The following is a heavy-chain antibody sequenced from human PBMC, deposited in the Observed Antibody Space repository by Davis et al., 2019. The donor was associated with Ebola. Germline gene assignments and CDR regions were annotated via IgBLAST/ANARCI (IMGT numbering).Heavy chain of an antibody. CDR3: GRAAADIYYYGMDV. V-gene: IGHV1-18*01. D-gene: IGHD6-13*01. Sequence: ASVKVSCKASGYTFTSYGINWVRQAPGQGLEWMGWISAYNGNTNYAQKLQGRVTMTTDTSTSTAYMELRSLRSDDTAVYYCGRAAADIYYYGMDVWGQGTTVTVSS. CDR2: ISAYNGNT. CDR1: GYTFTSYG. J-gene: IGHJ6*02.